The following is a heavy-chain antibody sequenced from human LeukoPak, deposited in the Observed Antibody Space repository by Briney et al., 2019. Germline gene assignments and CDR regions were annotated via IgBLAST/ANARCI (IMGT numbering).Heavy chain of an antibody. CDR2: TSSSSNYI. Sequence: PGGSLRLSCAASGFTFNSYSMNWVRQAPGKGLEWVSSTSSSSNYIYYADSVKGRFTISRDNAKNSLYLQMNSLRAEDTAVYYCARDRSSGWYIFDYWGQGTLVTVSS. CDR1: GFTFNSYS. V-gene: IGHV3-21*01. J-gene: IGHJ4*02. D-gene: IGHD6-19*01. CDR3: ARDRSSGWYIFDY.